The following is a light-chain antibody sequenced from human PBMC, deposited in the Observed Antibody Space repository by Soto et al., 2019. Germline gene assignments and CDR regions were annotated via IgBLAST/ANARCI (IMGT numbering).Light chain of an antibody. CDR2: DVT. V-gene: IGLV2-14*01. J-gene: IGLJ1*01. CDR1: SIDVGGYNY. Sequence: QSLLTQPRSVSGSAGQSVTISCTGTSIDVGGYNYVSWYQHQPGKAPKLIIYDVTKRPSGVSNRFSGSKSGNTASLTISGIQAEDEGDYYCGSITRSSTSVFGTGT. CDR3: GSITRSSTSV.